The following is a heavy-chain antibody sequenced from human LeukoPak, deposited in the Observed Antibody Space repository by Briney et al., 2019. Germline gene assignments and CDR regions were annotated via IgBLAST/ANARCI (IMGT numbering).Heavy chain of an antibody. CDR3: ARAAVHVFYYYYYYMDV. CDR2: IIPIFGTA. D-gene: IGHD6-13*01. CDR1: GGTFSSYA. V-gene: IGHV1-69*13. Sequence: SVKVPCKASGGTFSSYAISWVRQAPGQGLEWMGGIIPIFGTANYAQKFQGRVTITADESTSTAYMELSSLRSEDTAVYYCARAAVHVFYYYYYYMDVWGKGTTVTVSS. J-gene: IGHJ6*03.